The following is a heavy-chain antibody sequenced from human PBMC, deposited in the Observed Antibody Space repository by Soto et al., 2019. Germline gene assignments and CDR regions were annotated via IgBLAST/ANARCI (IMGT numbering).Heavy chain of an antibody. Sequence: QVQLVQSGAEVKKTGASVEVSCKASGYTFISYGISWVRQAPGQGLEWMGWISAYNGKTNYAQKFQGRVTMTTDTSTSTAYMELSSLRSEDTAVYYCVRGYCTTNTCDGWFDPWGQGTLVTVSS. CDR1: GYTFISYG. D-gene: IGHD2-8*01. J-gene: IGHJ5*02. CDR2: ISAYNGKT. CDR3: VRGYCTTNTCDGWFDP. V-gene: IGHV1-18*01.